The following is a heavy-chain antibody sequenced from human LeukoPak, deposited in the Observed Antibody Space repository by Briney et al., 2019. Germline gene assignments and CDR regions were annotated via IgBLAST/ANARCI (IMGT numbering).Heavy chain of an antibody. CDR3: ARGVIAAGGNDFDY. CDR1: GFTLPYG. V-gene: IGHV3-53*01. Sequence: GGSLRLSCVVSGFTLPYGMSWVRQAPGKGLEWVSVIYSGGSAYYADSVKGRFTISRDNSKNTLYLQMNSLRAEDTAVYYCARGVIAAGGNDFDYWGQGTLVTVSS. CDR2: IYSGGSA. J-gene: IGHJ4*02. D-gene: IGHD6-13*01.